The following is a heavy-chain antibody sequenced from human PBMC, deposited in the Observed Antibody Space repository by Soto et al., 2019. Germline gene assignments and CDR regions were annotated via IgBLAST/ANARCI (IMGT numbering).Heavy chain of an antibody. CDR1: GFTFSRYG. D-gene: IGHD3-22*01. J-gene: IGHJ4*02. V-gene: IGHV3-33*01. CDR2: IWTDGSYE. CDR3: ARAGHDSSGYYYGGLDY. Sequence: QVQLVESGGGVAQPGGSLRLSCAASGFTFSRYGMHWVRQAPGKGREWVAVIWTDGSYEYYADSVMGRFTISRDNSKNTLYLQMNSLRAEDTAVYYCARAGHDSSGYYYGGLDYWGPGTLVTVSS.